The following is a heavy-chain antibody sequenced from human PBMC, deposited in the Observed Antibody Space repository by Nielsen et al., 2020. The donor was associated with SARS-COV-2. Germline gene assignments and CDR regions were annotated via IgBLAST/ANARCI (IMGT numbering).Heavy chain of an antibody. CDR3: AKLGTRLDYYGSAYGMDV. V-gene: IGHV3-9*01. CDR1: GFTFDDYA. Sequence: SLRLSCAASGFTFDDYAMHWVRQAPGKGLEWVSGISWNSGSIGYADSVKGRFTISRDNAKNSLYLQMNSLRAEDTALYYCAKLGTRLDYYGSAYGMDVWGQGTTVTVSS. D-gene: IGHD3-10*01. CDR2: ISWNSGSI. J-gene: IGHJ6*02.